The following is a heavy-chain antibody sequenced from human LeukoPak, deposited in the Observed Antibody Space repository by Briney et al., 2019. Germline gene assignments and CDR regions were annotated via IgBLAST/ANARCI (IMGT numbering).Heavy chain of an antibody. V-gene: IGHV3-11*04. J-gene: IGHJ5*02. D-gene: IGHD6-6*01. CDR1: GFTFSDSY. Sequence: GGSLRLSCAASGFTFSDSYMTWVRQAPGKGVEWVAYISGSGHDINYSDSVKGRFPISRDNAKNSLYLQMSSVRVEDQAVYYCTKDPRHFDACGQGTLVTVSS. CDR3: TKDPRHFDA. CDR2: ISGSGHDI.